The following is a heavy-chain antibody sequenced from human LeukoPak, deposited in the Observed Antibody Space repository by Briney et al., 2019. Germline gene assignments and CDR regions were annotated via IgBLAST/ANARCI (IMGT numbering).Heavy chain of an antibody. CDR2: IYYSGST. Sequence: SETLSLTCTVSGGSISSSSYYWGWIRQPPGKGLEWIGSIYYSGSTYYNPSLKSRVTISVDTSKNQFSLKLSSVTAADTAVYYCARLLVQETIDCWGQGTLVTVSS. J-gene: IGHJ4*02. D-gene: IGHD3-10*01. CDR1: GGSISSSSYY. CDR3: ARLLVQETIDC. V-gene: IGHV4-39*01.